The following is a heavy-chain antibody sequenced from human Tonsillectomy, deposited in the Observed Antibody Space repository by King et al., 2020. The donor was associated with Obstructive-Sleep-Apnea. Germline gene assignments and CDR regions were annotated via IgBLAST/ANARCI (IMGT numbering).Heavy chain of an antibody. J-gene: IGHJ4*02. CDR3: AKDLYSGYAEGGLRGGSFDY. Sequence: VQLVESGGALVQPGGSLRLSCAGSGFTFSKHAMAWVRQAPGKGLEWVSSVSTSGDFTYHADSVKGRFTISRDNSKTTLYLQMNSLRDGDTAVYYCAKDLYSGYAEGGLRGGSFDYWGQGTLVAVSS. V-gene: IGHV3-23*04. D-gene: IGHD3-10*01. CDR1: GFTFSKHA. CDR2: VSTSGDFT.